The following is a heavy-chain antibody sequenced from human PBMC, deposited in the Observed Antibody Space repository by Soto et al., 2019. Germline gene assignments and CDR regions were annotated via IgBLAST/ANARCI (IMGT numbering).Heavy chain of an antibody. CDR3: ARRRAYCGGDCYWDDDAFDI. CDR2: ISAYNGNT. CDR1: GYTFTSYG. Sequence: ASVKVSCKASGYTFTSYGISWVRQAPGQGLEWMGWISAYNGNTNYAQKLQGRVTMTTDTSTSTACMELRSLRSDDTAVYYCARRRAYCGGDCYWDDDAFDIWGQGTMVTVSS. J-gene: IGHJ3*02. D-gene: IGHD2-21*02. V-gene: IGHV1-18*01.